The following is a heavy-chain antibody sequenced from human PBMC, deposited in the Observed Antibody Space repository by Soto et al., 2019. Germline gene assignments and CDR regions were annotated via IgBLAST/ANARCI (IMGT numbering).Heavy chain of an antibody. J-gene: IGHJ4*02. CDR3: ARDSGGQWLVRRFDY. CDR1: GFTFSSYS. CDR2: ISSSSSYI. Sequence: GGSLRLSCAASGFTFSSYSMTGARQAPGKGLEWVSSISSSSSYIYYADSVKGRFTISRDNAKNTLYLQMNSLRAEDTAVYYCARDSGGQWLVRRFDYWGQGTLVTVSS. V-gene: IGHV3-21*01. D-gene: IGHD6-19*01.